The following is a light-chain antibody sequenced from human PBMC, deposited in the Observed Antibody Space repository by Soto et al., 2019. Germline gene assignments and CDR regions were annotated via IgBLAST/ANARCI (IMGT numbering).Light chain of an antibody. Sequence: ERVMTQSPATLSVSPGERATLSCRASQSVSSNLAWYQQKPGQAPRLLIYGASTRATGIPARFSGSGSGTEFTLTISSLQSEDFAVHYCQQYNNWPKTFGQGTKVDIK. CDR3: QQYNNWPKT. J-gene: IGKJ1*01. CDR2: GAS. CDR1: QSVSSN. V-gene: IGKV3-15*01.